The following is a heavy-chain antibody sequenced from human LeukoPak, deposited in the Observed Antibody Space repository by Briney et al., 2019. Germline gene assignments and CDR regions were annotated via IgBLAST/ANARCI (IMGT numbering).Heavy chain of an antibody. Sequence: GGSLRLSCAGSGFTFSNSWMLWVRQAPGRGLEWVARINRDIDGGTTDYAAPVKGRFTITRDDSENTLYLQMNSLKTEDTAVYYCTTDLPRSTSCSHDYWGQGTQVTVSS. J-gene: IGHJ4*02. CDR3: TTDLPRSTSCSHDY. CDR1: GFTFSNSW. V-gene: IGHV3-15*01. CDR2: INRDIDGGTT. D-gene: IGHD2/OR15-2a*01.